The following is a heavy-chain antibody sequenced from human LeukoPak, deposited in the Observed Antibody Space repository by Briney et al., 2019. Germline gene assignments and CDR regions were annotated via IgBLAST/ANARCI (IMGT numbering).Heavy chain of an antibody. CDR1: GFTFSSYS. V-gene: IGHV3-21*01. Sequence: MAGGSLRLSCAASGFTFSSYSMTWVRQAPGKGREGVSSIIIGSSYIYYADSVKGRFTISRDNAKNSLYLQMNSLRAEDTAVYYCARGDYDILTGRDVPFYYYYMDVWGKGTTVTVSS. CDR2: IIIGSSYI. D-gene: IGHD3-9*01. J-gene: IGHJ6*03. CDR3: ARGDYDILTGRDVPFYYYYMDV.